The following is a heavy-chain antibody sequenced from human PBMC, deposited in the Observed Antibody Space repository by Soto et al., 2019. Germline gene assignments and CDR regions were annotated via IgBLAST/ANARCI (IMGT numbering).Heavy chain of an antibody. J-gene: IGHJ6*02. V-gene: IGHV3-9*01. CDR1: GFTFDDYA. CDR3: AKDLYDNSGSRCFYAMDI. Sequence: GGSLRLSCAASGFTFDDYAMHWVRQAPGKGLEWVSGINWNSDTIVYADSVKGRFTISRDNAKNSLYLQMNSLRTEDTAFYYCAKDLYDNSGSRCFYAMDIWGQGTTVTVSS. CDR2: INWNSDTI. D-gene: IGHD3-22*01.